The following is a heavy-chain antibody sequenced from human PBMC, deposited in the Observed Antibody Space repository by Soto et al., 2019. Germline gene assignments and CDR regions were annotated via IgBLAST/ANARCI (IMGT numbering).Heavy chain of an antibody. CDR1: GGSISSGGYS. J-gene: IGHJ4*02. CDR3: ARVPDY. CDR2: IYHSVST. Sequence: QLQLLESGSGLVKPSQTLSLTCAVSGGSISSGGYSWGWIRQPPGKGLEWIGYIYHSVSTYYNPSLESRVTISVDRSQNQFSLRLSSVTTADTAVYYCARVPDYWGQGTLVTVSS. V-gene: IGHV4-30-2*01.